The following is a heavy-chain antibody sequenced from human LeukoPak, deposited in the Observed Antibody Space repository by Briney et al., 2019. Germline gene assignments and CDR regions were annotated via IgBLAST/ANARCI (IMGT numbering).Heavy chain of an antibody. J-gene: IGHJ4*02. CDR1: GGTFSSYA. Sequence: VASVKVSCKASGGTFSSYAISWVRQAPGQGLEWMGGIIPIFGTANYAQKFQGRVTITADESTSTAYMELSSLRSEDTAVYYCARGMEGVYQNWGQGTLVTVSS. CDR2: IIPIFGTA. D-gene: IGHD1-1*01. CDR3: ARGMEGVYQN. V-gene: IGHV1-69*13.